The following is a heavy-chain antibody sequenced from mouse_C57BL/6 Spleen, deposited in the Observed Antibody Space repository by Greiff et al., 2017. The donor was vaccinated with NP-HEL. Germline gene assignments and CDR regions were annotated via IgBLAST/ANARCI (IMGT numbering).Heavy chain of an antibody. Sequence: QVQLQQPGAELVKPGASVKMSCKASGYTFTSYWITWVKQRPGEGLEWIGDIYPGSGSTNYNEKFKSKATLTVDTSSSTAYMQLSSLTSEDSAVYYCARGDYGSPGWFAYWGQGTLVTVSA. D-gene: IGHD1-1*01. J-gene: IGHJ3*01. CDR1: GYTFTSYW. CDR2: IYPGSGST. CDR3: ARGDYGSPGWFAY. V-gene: IGHV1-55*01.